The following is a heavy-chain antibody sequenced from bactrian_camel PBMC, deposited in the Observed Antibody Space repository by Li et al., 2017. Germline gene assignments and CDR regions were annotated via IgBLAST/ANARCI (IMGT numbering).Heavy chain of an antibody. Sequence: VQLVESGGGSVQAGGSLRLSCAVSRHTYRNYCYGWFRQAPGKEREGVTTSLSGGKSTYYADSVKGRFTISQDSAKNTLYLHMNSLKPEDTAMYYCVAQPGLKVVNNRKMYVKAENFNYWGQGTQVTVS. J-gene: IGHJ4*01. CDR2: SLSGGKST. CDR1: RHTYRNYC. D-gene: IGHD7*01. V-gene: IGHV3S31*01. CDR3: VAQPGLKVVNNRKMYVKAENFNY.